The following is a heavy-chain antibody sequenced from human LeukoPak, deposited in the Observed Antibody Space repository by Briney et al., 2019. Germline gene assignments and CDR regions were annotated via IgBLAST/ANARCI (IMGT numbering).Heavy chain of an antibody. Sequence: SETLSLTCTVSGDPISTSSDYKWTWIRQPPRKGLEWIGYIYYSGSTNYNPSLKSRVTISVDTSKNQFSLMLSSVTAADTAVYYCASSTPYYYDTSGYPTPGAFDVWGQGTMVTVSS. CDR2: IYYSGST. J-gene: IGHJ3*01. D-gene: IGHD3-22*01. CDR3: ASSTPYYYDTSGYPTPGAFDV. V-gene: IGHV4-59*08. CDR1: GDPISTSSDY.